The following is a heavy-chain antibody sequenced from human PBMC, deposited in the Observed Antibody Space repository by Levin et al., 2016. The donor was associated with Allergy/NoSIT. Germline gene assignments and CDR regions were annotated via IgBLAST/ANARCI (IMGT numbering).Heavy chain of an antibody. Sequence: VRQMPGKGLEWMGWMNPNSGNTGYAQKFQGRVTMTRNTSISTAYMELSSLRSEDTAVYYCARGGSGWVYYYYYYYMDVWGKGTTVTVSS. CDR2: MNPNSGNT. CDR3: ARGGSGWVYYYYYYYMDV. V-gene: IGHV1-8*01. J-gene: IGHJ6*03. D-gene: IGHD6-19*01.